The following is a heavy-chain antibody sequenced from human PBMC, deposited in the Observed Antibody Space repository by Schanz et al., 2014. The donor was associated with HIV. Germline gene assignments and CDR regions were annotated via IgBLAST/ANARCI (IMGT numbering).Heavy chain of an antibody. CDR1: GFTFTSFG. V-gene: IGHV3-NL1*01. CDR2: ISGSSIT. Sequence: VQLAESGGGLVKPGGSLRLSCAASGFTFTSFGMHWVRQAPGKGLEWVSAISGSSITYSADSVKGRFTISRDNSKNTLYLQMNSLRAEDTAVYYCALSRPSGYGGSWYFDLWGRGTLVAVSS. J-gene: IGHJ2*01. CDR3: ALSRPSGYGGSWYFDL. D-gene: IGHD2-15*01.